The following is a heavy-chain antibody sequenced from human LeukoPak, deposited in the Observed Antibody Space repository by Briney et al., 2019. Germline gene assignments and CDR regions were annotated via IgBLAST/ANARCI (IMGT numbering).Heavy chain of an antibody. J-gene: IGHJ3*02. V-gene: IGHV1-2*02. Sequence: GASVKVSCKASGYTFTGYYMHWVRQAPGQGLEWMGWINPNSGGTNYAQKFQGRVTMTRDTSISTAYMELSRLRSDDTAVYYCARPSYCSSTSCYDAFDIWGQGTMVTVSS. D-gene: IGHD2-2*01. CDR1: GYTFTGYY. CDR3: ARPSYCSSTSCYDAFDI. CDR2: INPNSGGT.